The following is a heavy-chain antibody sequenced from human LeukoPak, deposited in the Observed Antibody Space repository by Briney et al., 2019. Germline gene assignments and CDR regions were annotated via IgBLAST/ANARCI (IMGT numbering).Heavy chain of an antibody. CDR2: ISGSGGST. CDR3: AKDLDIVVVPADAFDI. Sequence: GGSLRLSCAASGFTFSSYWMHWVRQTPGKGLEWVSAISGSGGSTYYADSVKGRFTISRDNSKNTLYLQMNSLRAEDTAVYYCAKDLDIVVVPADAFDIWGQGTMVTVSS. V-gene: IGHV3-23*01. J-gene: IGHJ3*02. CDR1: GFTFSSYW. D-gene: IGHD2-2*01.